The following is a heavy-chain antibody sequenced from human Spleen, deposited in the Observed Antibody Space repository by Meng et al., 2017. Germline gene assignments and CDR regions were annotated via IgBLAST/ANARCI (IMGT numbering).Heavy chain of an antibody. CDR3: ARMGLLWFGELPRAPYYYYGMDV. CDR2: INTDGTTT. Sequence: GESLKISCAASGFTFSSYWMHWVRQAPGKGLVWVSRINTDGTTTTYADSVKGRFTISRDNAKNSLYLQMNSLRAEDTAVYYCARMGLLWFGELPRAPYYYYGMDVWGQGTTVTVSS. V-gene: IGHV3-74*01. CDR1: GFTFSSYW. J-gene: IGHJ6*02. D-gene: IGHD3-10*01.